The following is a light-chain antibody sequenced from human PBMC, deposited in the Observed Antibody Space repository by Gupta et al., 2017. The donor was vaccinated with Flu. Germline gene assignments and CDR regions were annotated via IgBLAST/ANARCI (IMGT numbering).Light chain of an antibody. CDR3: QQYNSNSGA. V-gene: IGKV1-5*03. J-gene: IGKJ1*01. CDR2: KAS. Sequence: PSTLSASVGDRVTITCRASQDINRWLAWYQQKPGKAPKVLIYKASNLESGVPSRFSGSGSGTEFTLSISSLQPDDFATYYCQQYNSNSGAFGQGTKLEIK. CDR1: QDINRW.